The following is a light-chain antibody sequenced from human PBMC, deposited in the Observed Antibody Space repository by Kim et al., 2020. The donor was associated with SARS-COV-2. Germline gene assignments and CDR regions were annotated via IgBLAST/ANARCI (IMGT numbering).Light chain of an antibody. J-gene: IGLJ2*01. CDR3: SSRGSSENVL. V-gene: IGLV3-19*01. CDR2: GRN. Sequence: SSELTQDPAVSVAVGQTVKITCQGDSLRRYYASWYQQKPGQAPVLVIYGRNNRPSGITERLSGSTSGNTASLIITGAQAEDEADYYCSSRGSSENVLFGGGTKLTVL. CDR1: SLRRYY.